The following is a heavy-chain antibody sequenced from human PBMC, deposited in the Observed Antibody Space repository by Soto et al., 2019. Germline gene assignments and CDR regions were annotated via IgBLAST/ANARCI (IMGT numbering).Heavy chain of an antibody. CDR3: ARRRTLIAF. V-gene: IGHV1-18*01. J-gene: IGHJ1*01. CDR2: ISAYNGNT. CDR1: GYTFTNFG. D-gene: IGHD2-21*01. Sequence: ASVKVSCKTSGYTFTNFGLSWVRQAPGQGLEWMGWISAYNGNTNYAQNFQGRVTMTTDTSTSTAYMELRSLRSDDTAVYYCARRRTLIAFCGQGSLVTVSS.